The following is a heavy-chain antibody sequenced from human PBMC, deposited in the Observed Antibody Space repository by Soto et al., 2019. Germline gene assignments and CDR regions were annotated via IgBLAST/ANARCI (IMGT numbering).Heavy chain of an antibody. D-gene: IGHD3-10*01. J-gene: IGHJ4*02. V-gene: IGHV3-53*01. Sequence: EVQLVESGGGLIQPGGSLRLSCAVSGFTVSNNYMSWVRQAPGKGLEGVSVIYSGGYTAYGDSVKGRFTISRDNSKNTLFPQMKTLSAGAPPVFYCAPHPGGGGYWGQGTLVTVSS. CDR2: IYSGGYT. CDR1: GFTVSNNY. CDR3: APHPGGGGY.